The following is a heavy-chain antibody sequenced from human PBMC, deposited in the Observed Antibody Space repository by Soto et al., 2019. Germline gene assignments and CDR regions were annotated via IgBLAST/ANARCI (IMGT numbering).Heavy chain of an antibody. V-gene: IGHV1-69*12. J-gene: IGHJ6*02. D-gene: IGHD2-15*01. CDR3: AIDCIAAPGGDFYRHGPV. Sequence: QVQLVQSGAEVKKPGSSVKVSCKASGGTFSSYAIIWVRQAPGQGLEWMGGIIPIFGTANYAQKFQGRVTIIAYESTSTAYMELSSLRSEDTAVYYCAIDCIAAPGGDFYRHGPVWGQGTTVTVSS. CDR1: GGTFSSYA. CDR2: IIPIFGTA.